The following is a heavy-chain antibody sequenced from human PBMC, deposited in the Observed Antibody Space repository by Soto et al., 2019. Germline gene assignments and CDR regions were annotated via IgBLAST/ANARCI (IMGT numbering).Heavy chain of an antibody. D-gene: IGHD2-21*02. J-gene: IGHJ4*02. Sequence: ASVKVSCKASGYTFISYLIHWVRQAPGQRLEWMGWINAGNGNTKYSQKFQGRVTITRDTSASTAYMELSSLRSEDTAVYYCARLSCGGDCYPRQSRYWGQGTLVTVSS. V-gene: IGHV1-3*01. CDR3: ARLSCGGDCYPRQSRY. CDR2: INAGNGNT. CDR1: GYTFISYL.